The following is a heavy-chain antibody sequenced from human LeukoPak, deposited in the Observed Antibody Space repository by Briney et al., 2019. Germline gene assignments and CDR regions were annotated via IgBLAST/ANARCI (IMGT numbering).Heavy chain of an antibody. V-gene: IGHV4-59*08. Sequence: PSETLSLTCTVSGGSISRYYWSWIRQPPGRGLEWIGYIYYSGSTNYNPSLKSRVTISVDTSKNQFSLKLSSVTAADTAVYYCARHEVRGIESWFDPWGQGTLVTVSS. J-gene: IGHJ5*02. CDR1: GGSISRYY. CDR2: IYYSGST. D-gene: IGHD3-10*01. CDR3: ARHEVRGIESWFDP.